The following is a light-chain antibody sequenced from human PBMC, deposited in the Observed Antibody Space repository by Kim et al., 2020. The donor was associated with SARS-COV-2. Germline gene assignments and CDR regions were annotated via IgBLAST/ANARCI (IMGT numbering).Light chain of an antibody. CDR1: GSNIGEGYD. J-gene: IGLJ1*01. V-gene: IGLV1-40*01. CDR2: SNN. Sequence: QRGTCPCTGSGSNIGEGYDVHWYQQLPGKAPKFLIYSNNNRPSGVPDRFSASKTGTSASLAITGLQAEDEAAYYCQSYDRRLSSYVFGTGTKVTVL. CDR3: QSYDRRLSSYV.